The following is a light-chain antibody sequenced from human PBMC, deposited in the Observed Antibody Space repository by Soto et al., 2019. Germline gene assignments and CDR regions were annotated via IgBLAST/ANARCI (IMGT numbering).Light chain of an antibody. CDR2: DVS. CDR1: SSDVGGYNY. V-gene: IGLV2-14*01. Sequence: QSALTQPASVSGSPGQSITISCTGTSSDVGGYNYVSWYQQHPGKAPKLMIYDVSNRPSGVSNRFSGSKSGNTASLTISGLQAEDEADYYCSSYTSSSTYVFGPGNKVTVL. J-gene: IGLJ1*01. CDR3: SSYTSSSTYV.